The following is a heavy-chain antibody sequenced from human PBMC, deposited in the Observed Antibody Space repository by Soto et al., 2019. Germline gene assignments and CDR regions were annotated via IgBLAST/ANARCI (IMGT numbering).Heavy chain of an antibody. CDR1: GFTFSSYA. CDR2: ISGSGGST. Sequence: EVQLLESGGGLVQPGGSLRLSCAASGFTFSSYAMSWVRQAPGKGLEWVSAISGSGGSTYYADSLKGRFTISRDNSKNTLYLQMNSLSAEDTAVYYCAREEGVAGGHYYYYGMDVWGQGTTVTVSS. D-gene: IGHD6-19*01. J-gene: IGHJ6*02. V-gene: IGHV3-23*01. CDR3: AREEGVAGGHYYYYGMDV.